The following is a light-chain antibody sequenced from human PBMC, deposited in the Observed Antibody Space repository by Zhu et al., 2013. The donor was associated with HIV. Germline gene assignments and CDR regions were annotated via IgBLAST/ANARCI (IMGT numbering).Light chain of an antibody. CDR1: QSVSDF. CDR3: QQRANWPMT. J-gene: IGKJ5*01. CDR2: DVS. V-gene: IGKV3-11*01. Sequence: EIVLTQSPATLSLSPGERATLSCRASQSVSDFLGWYQQKSGQSPRLLVYDVSNRATGIPARFSGSGSGTDFTLTISSLEPEDFAVYYCQQRANWPMTFGQGTRLEIK.